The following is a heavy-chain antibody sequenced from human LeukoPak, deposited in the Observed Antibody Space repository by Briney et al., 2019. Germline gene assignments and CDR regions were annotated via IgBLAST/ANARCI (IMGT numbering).Heavy chain of an antibody. Sequence: ASVKVSCKASGYTFTGYYMHWVRQAPGQGLEWMGWINPNSGGTNYAQKFQGRVTMTRDTSISTAYMELSRLRSDDTAVYYCARGRLRLGELSYYPLDYWGQGTLVTVSS. D-gene: IGHD3-16*02. V-gene: IGHV1-2*02. J-gene: IGHJ4*02. CDR3: ARGRLRLGELSYYPLDY. CDR1: GYTFTGYY. CDR2: INPNSGGT.